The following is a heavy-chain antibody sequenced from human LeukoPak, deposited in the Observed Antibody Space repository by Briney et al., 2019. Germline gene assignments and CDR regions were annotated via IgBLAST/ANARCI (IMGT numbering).Heavy chain of an antibody. CDR1: GYSFTSYW. CDR2: IYPGDSDT. J-gene: IGHJ4*02. V-gene: IGHV5-51*01. Sequence: GASLKISCKGSGYSFTSYWIGWVRQMPGKGLEWMGIIYPGDSDTRYSPSFQGQVTIPADKSINTAYLQWSSLKASDTAMYYCARLKKPDGSGSYSQYWGQGTLVTVSS. CDR3: ARLKKPDGSGSYSQY. D-gene: IGHD3-10*01.